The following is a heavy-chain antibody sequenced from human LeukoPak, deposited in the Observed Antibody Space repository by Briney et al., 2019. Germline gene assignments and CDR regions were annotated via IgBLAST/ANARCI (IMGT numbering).Heavy chain of an antibody. D-gene: IGHD6-13*01. CDR3: ARGPAAAVTFDY. CDR1: GGSFSGYY. CDR2: INHSGST. Sequence: PSETLSLTCAVYGGSFSGYYWSWIRQPPGKGLEWIGEINHSGSTNYNPSLKSRVTISVDTSKNQFSLKLSSVTAADTAVYYCARGPAAAVTFDYWGQGTPVTVSS. V-gene: IGHV4-34*01. J-gene: IGHJ4*02.